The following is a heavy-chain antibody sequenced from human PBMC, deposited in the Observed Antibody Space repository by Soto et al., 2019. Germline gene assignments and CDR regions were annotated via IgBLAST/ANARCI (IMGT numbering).Heavy chain of an antibody. CDR2: IYHSGST. Sequence: QVQLQESGPGLVKPSGTLSLTCAVSSGSISSSNWWSWVRQPPGKGLEWIGEIYHSGSTNYNPSLKSRVTISVDKSKNQFSLKLSSVTAADTAVYYCARWPPTLSSSNWFDPWGQGTLVTVSS. V-gene: IGHV4-4*02. CDR1: SGSISSSNW. CDR3: ARWPPTLSSSNWFDP. D-gene: IGHD6-13*01. J-gene: IGHJ5*02.